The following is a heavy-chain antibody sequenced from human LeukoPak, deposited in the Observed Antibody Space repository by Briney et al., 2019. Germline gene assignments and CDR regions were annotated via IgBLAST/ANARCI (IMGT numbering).Heavy chain of an antibody. J-gene: IGHJ4*02. Sequence: ASVKVSCKASGYTFTSYDINWVRQATGQGLEWMGWMNPNSGNTGYAQKFQGRVTMTRNTSISTAHMELSSLRSEDTAVYYCARGDKGGNSADYWGQGTLVTVSS. CDR1: GYTFTSYD. CDR2: MNPNSGNT. CDR3: ARGDKGGNSADY. V-gene: IGHV1-8*01. D-gene: IGHD4-23*01.